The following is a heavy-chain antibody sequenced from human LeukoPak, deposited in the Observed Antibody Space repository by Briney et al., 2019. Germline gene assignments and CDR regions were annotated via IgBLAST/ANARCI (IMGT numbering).Heavy chain of an antibody. CDR3: ARDKTPSGSYLAGWSPFDY. J-gene: IGHJ4*02. Sequence: PGGSLRLSCAASGFTFSSYSMNWVRQAPGKGLEWVSSISSSSSYIYYADSVKGRFTISRDNAKNSLYLQMNSLRAEDTAVYYCARDKTPSGSYLAGWSPFDYWGQGTLVTVSS. D-gene: IGHD1-26*01. CDR1: GFTFSSYS. CDR2: ISSSSSYI. V-gene: IGHV3-21*01.